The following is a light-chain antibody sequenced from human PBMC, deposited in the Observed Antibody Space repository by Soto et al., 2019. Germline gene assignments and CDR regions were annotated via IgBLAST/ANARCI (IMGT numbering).Light chain of an antibody. Sequence: DIQMTQSPLSLSASLGDRVTITCRASQNISNFLNWYQQEPGKAPRLLVFGASNLQSGVPSRFRGSHSGTDFSLSISSLQRDDLATYICQQSFRAPLNFGPGTKVTIK. CDR2: GAS. CDR1: QNISNF. V-gene: IGKV1-39*01. J-gene: IGKJ3*01. CDR3: QQSFRAPLN.